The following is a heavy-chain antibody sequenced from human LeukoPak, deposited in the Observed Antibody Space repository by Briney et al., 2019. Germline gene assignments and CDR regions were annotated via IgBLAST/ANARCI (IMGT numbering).Heavy chain of an antibody. CDR1: GFTFSSYS. J-gene: IGHJ4*02. V-gene: IGHV3-21*01. CDR2: ISRTSTSI. Sequence: GGSLRLSCAASGFTFSSYSMNWVRQAPGKGLEWVSSISRTSTSIYYADSLKGRFTISRDNATTSLYLQMNSLRVEDTAVYYCASGPSSSWHFDYWGQGTLVTVSS. CDR3: ASGPSSSWHFDY. D-gene: IGHD6-13*01.